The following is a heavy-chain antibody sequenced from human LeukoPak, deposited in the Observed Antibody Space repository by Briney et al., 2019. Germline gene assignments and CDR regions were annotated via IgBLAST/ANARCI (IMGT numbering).Heavy chain of an antibody. J-gene: IGHJ5*02. V-gene: IGHV3-53*01. CDR2: IYSGGST. CDR1: GFTFDDYA. Sequence: PGGSLRLSCAASGFTFDDYAMHWVRQAPGKGLEWVSVIYSGGSTYYADSVKGRFTISRDNSKNTLYLQMNSLRAADTAVYYCARALRYGGNSVLGPSWFDPWGQGTLVTVSS. CDR3: ARALRYGGNSVLGPSWFDP. D-gene: IGHD4-23*01.